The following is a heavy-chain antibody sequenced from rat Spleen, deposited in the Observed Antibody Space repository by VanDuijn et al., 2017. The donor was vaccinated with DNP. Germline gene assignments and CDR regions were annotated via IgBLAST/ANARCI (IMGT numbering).Heavy chain of an antibody. V-gene: IGHV5-25*01. CDR1: GFTFSDYY. Sequence: EVQLVESGGGLVQPGRSLKLSCAASGFTFSDYYMAWVRQAPAKGLEWVASISTSGEYTHYRDSVKGRFTISRDNEKSTLYLQMDSLRSEDTATYYCTKPASYGGFWFAHWGQGTLVTVSS. D-gene: IGHD1-11*01. CDR2: ISTSGEYT. CDR3: TKPASYGGFWFAH. J-gene: IGHJ3*01.